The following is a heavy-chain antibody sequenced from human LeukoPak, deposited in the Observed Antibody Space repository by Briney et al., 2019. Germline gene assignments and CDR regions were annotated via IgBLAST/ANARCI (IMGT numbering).Heavy chain of an antibody. CDR2: ISATGSST. Sequence: GGSLSLSCAASGFSFSIYAMSWVRQAPGEGLGWVSTISATGSSTSYADSVKGRITIPRDNSENTLSLQMNSPRADDPAVYYYAKGRSGWYSDFDYWGQGTLVAVSS. J-gene: IGHJ4*02. V-gene: IGHV3-23*01. CDR3: AKGRSGWYSDFDY. CDR1: GFSFSIYA. D-gene: IGHD6-19*01.